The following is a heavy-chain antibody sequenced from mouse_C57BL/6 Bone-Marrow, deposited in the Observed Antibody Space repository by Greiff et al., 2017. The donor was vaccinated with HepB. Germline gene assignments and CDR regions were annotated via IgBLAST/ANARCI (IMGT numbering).Heavy chain of an antibody. CDR3: AKDSSGYGAMDY. CDR1: GYTFTSYW. J-gene: IGHJ4*01. Sequence: VQLQQPGAELVRPGTSVKLSCKASGYTFTSYWMHWVKQRPGQGLEWIGVIDPSDSYTNYNQKFKGKATLTVDTSSSTAYMQLSSLTSEDSAVYYCAKDSSGYGAMDYWGQGTSVTVSS. D-gene: IGHD3-2*02. V-gene: IGHV1-59*01. CDR2: IDPSDSYT.